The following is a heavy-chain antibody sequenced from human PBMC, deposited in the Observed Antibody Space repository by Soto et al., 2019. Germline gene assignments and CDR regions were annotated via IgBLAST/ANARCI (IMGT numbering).Heavy chain of an antibody. CDR3: ARHVATGTVLPYYGMDV. V-gene: IGHV5-51*01. CDR1: GYSFTSYW. Sequence: GESLKISCKGSGYSFTSYWIGWVRQMPGKGLEWMGIIYPGDSDTRYSPSFQGQVTISADKSISTAYLQWSSLKASDTAMYYCARHVATGTVLPYYGMDVWGQGTTVTVSS. D-gene: IGHD1-1*01. CDR2: IYPGDSDT. J-gene: IGHJ6*02.